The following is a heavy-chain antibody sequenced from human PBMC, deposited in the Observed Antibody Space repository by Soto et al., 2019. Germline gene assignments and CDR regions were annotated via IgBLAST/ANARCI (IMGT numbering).Heavy chain of an antibody. V-gene: IGHV3-53*04. J-gene: IGHJ6*02. CDR1: GIPVSSNY. Sequence: EVQWVESGGGLVQPGGSLRLSCVASGIPVSSNYMTWVRQAPGQGLEWVSVLHGGGDTDYANSVKGRFTISRHDSTNTLYLQMNSLTPEDTAVYYCARDGPYYAAYRMDGWGQGTTVTVSS. CDR2: LHGGGDT. CDR3: ARDGPYYAAYRMDG. D-gene: IGHD3-3*01.